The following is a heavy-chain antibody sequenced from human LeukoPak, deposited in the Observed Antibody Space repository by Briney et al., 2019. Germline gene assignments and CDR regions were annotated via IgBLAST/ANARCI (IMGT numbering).Heavy chain of an antibody. V-gene: IGHV1-2*02. Sequence: ASVNVSCKASGYTFTGYYIHWVRQAPGQGPEWMGWINPNSGDTNYPQNFQGRVSMTRDTSISTAYMELSSLRSDDTALYYCARGYCSGGRCYILDYWGQGTLVTVSS. J-gene: IGHJ4*02. CDR2: INPNSGDT. CDR3: ARGYCSGGRCYILDY. D-gene: IGHD2-15*01. CDR1: GYTFTGYY.